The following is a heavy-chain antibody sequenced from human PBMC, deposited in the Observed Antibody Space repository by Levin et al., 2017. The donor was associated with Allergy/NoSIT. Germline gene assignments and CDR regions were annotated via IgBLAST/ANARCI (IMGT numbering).Heavy chain of an antibody. CDR1: GFTFGDYA. CDR3: TRDGFGYGPIYYYYGMDV. V-gene: IGHV3-49*03. CDR2: IRSKAYGGTT. J-gene: IGHJ6*02. Sequence: QSGGSLRLSCTASGFTFGDYAMSWFRQAPGKGLEWVGFIRSKAYGGTTEYAASVKGRFTISRDDSKSIAYLQMNSLKTEDTAVYYCTRDGFGYGPIYYYYGMDVWGQGTTVTVSS. D-gene: IGHD5-18*01.